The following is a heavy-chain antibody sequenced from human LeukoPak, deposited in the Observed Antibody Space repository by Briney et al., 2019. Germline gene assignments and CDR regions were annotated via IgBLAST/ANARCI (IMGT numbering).Heavy chain of an antibody. CDR1: GYTFTSYG. J-gene: IGHJ4*02. D-gene: IGHD2-2*02. CDR2: ISAYNGNK. CDR3: ARAYCSSTSCYTSGGDY. Sequence: ASVKVSCKASGYTFTSYGISWVRQAPGQGLEWMGWISAYNGNKNYAQDLQGRVTLTTDTSTSTAYTELRSLRSDETAVYYCARAYCSSTSCYTSGGDYWGQGTLVTVSS. V-gene: IGHV1-18*01.